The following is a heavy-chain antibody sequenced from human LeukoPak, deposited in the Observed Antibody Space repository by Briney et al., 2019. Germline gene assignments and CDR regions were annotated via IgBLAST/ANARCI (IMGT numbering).Heavy chain of an antibody. V-gene: IGHV3-30*02. CDR1: EFTFSSYA. D-gene: IGHD3-22*01. CDR2: ISHDAKST. CDR3: AKDGGNYYDTAGNHLMRSYMDV. Sequence: GGSLRLSCAASEFTFSSYAMHWVRQVPGKGLEWVTVISHDAKSTYHVDSVRGRFTISRDNSKNTLYLQMNSLRAEDTAVYYCAKDGGNYYDTAGNHLMRSYMDVWGKGTTVTVSS. J-gene: IGHJ6*04.